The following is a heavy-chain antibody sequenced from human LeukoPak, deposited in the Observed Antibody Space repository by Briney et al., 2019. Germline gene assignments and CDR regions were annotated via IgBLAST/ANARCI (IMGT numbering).Heavy chain of an antibody. Sequence: SETLSLTCTVSGGSISSYYWSWIRQPPGKGLEWIGYIYYSGSTNYSPSLKSRVTISVDTSKNQFSLKLSSVTAADTAVYYCARVYSSSSFFDYWGQGTLVTVSS. V-gene: IGHV4-59*01. D-gene: IGHD6-6*01. CDR3: ARVYSSSSFFDY. J-gene: IGHJ4*02. CDR2: IYYSGST. CDR1: GGSISSYY.